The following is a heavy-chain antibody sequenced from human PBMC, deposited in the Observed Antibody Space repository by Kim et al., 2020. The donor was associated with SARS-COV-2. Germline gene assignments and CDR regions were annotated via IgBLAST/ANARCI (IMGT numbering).Heavy chain of an antibody. Sequence: SQTLSLTCAISGDSVSSNSAAWNWIRQSPSRGLEWLGRTYYRSKWYNDYAVSVKSRITINPDTSKNQFSLQLNSVTPEDTAVYFCARGLRPITGTTYYYYGMDVCGQGATVTVSS. D-gene: IGHD1-20*01. CDR3: ARGLRPITGTTYYYYGMDV. J-gene: IGHJ6*02. CDR2: TYYRSKWYN. V-gene: IGHV6-1*01. CDR1: GDSVSSNSAA.